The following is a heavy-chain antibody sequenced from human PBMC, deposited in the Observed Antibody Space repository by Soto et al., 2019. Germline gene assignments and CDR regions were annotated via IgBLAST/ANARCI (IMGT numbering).Heavy chain of an antibody. J-gene: IGHJ6*02. CDR3: AHELYESTLDV. CDR2: IYWYDDK. V-gene: IGHV2-5*01. CDR1: GFSLSTSGVG. D-gene: IGHD3-3*01. Sequence: QITLKESGPTLVKPTQPLTLTCTFSGFSLSTSGVGVGWIRQPPGKALEWLALIYWYDDKRYSPSLKSRLTITKDPSKNQVVLTMTNMDPVDTATYYCAHELYESTLDVWGQGTTVTVSS.